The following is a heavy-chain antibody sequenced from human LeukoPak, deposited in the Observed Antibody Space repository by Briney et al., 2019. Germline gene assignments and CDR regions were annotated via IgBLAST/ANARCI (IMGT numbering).Heavy chain of an antibody. CDR1: GFTFDDYA. V-gene: IGHV3-9*01. Sequence: GGSLRLSCAASGFTFDDYAMHWVRHAPGKGLEWVSGISWNSGSIGYADSVKGRFTISRDNAKNSLYLQMNSLRAEDTALYYCAKDRDDFWSGPTGGMDVWGQGTTVTVSS. CDR3: AKDRDDFWSGPTGGMDV. J-gene: IGHJ6*02. D-gene: IGHD3-3*01. CDR2: ISWNSGSI.